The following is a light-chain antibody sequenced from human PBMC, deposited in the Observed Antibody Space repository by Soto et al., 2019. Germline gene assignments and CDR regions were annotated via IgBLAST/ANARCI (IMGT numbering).Light chain of an antibody. CDR3: HQRSNWPPIT. V-gene: IGKV3-11*01. CDR2: DAS. CDR1: QSVSSN. Sequence: EIVMTPCPAPLSVSPGEGATISCRPSQSVSSNLAWYQQKPGQAPRLLIYDASNRATGIPARFSGSGSGTDFTLTTTSLEPEDFAVYYRHQRSNWPPITFAQGPRWRL. J-gene: IGKJ5*01.